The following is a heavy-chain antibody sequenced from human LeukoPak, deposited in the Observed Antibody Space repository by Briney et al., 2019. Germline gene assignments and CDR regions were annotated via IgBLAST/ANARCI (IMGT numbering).Heavy chain of an antibody. CDR3: ARDAMDV. J-gene: IGHJ6*04. CDR1: GFTFYDYA. CDR2: ISWNSGSI. Sequence: GGSLRLSCAASGFTFYDYAMHWVRQAPGKGLEWVSGISWNSGSIGYADSVKGRFTISRDNAKNSLYLQMNSLRAEDTAVYYCARDAMDVWGKGTTVTISS. V-gene: IGHV3-9*01.